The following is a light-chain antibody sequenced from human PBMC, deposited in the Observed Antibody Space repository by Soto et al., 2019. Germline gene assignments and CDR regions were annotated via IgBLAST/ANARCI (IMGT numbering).Light chain of an antibody. J-gene: IGLJ1*01. Sequence: QSVLTHPLSVSWSPGHSVTISCTGTSSDVGGYNYVSWYQQHPGKAPKLMIYDVSKRPSGVPDRFSGFKSGNTASLTISGLQAEDEADYYCCSYAGSYTHYVFGTGTKVTVL. CDR3: CSYAGSYTHYV. V-gene: IGLV2-11*01. CDR1: SSDVGGYNY. CDR2: DVS.